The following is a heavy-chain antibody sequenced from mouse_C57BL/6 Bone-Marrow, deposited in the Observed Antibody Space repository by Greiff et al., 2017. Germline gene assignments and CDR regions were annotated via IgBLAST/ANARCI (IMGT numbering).Heavy chain of an antibody. J-gene: IGHJ1*01. CDR1: GFTFSTYG. CDR2: ISSGGSYT. Sequence: EVQLVESGGDLVKPGGSLKLSCAASGFTFSTYGMSWVRQTPDKRLEWVATISSGGSYTYYPDSVEGRFTISRDNAKNTLYLQMSRLKSEDTAMYYCTRRDGYNWYFDVWVAGTTVTVSS. V-gene: IGHV5-6*01. CDR3: TRRDGYNWYFDV. D-gene: IGHD2-3*01.